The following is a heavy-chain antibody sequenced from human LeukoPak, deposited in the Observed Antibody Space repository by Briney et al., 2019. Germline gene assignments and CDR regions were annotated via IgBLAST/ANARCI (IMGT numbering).Heavy chain of an antibody. V-gene: IGHV1-2*02. J-gene: IGHJ4*02. CDR2: INPNSGGT. Sequence: ASVKVSCKASGYTFTGYYMHWVRQAPGQGLEWMGWINPNSGGTNYAQKFQGRVTMTRDMSTSTVYMELSSLRSEDTAVYYCARGSYGYFDYWGQGTLVTVSS. D-gene: IGHD1-26*01. CDR1: GYTFTGYY. CDR3: ARGSYGYFDY.